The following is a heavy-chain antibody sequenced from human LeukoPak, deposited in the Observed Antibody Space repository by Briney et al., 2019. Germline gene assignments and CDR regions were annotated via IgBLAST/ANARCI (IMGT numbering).Heavy chain of an antibody. Sequence: GGSLRLSCAASGFTFSDYYMSWIRQAPGKGLEWVSYISSSGSSIYYADSVKGRFTISRDNAKNSLYLQTNSLRAEDTAVYYCASTPFLGYSSSLFYYYYMDVRGKGTTVTVSS. J-gene: IGHJ6*03. V-gene: IGHV3-11*04. D-gene: IGHD6-6*01. CDR2: ISSSGSSI. CDR1: GFTFSDYY. CDR3: ASTPFLGYSSSLFYYYYMDV.